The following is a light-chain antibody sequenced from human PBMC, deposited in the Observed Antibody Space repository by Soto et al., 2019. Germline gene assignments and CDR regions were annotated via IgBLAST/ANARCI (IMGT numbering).Light chain of an antibody. J-gene: IGKJ1*01. CDR2: EAS. CDR1: QNINSW. V-gene: IGKV1-5*03. Sequence: DIQMTQSPSTLSASVGDRVTITFRASQNINSWLAWYQQKPGKAPKLLIYEASSLEKGVPARFGGSGSGTEFTLTISSLQPDDFATYYCQQYNVYSWTFGQGTKVDIK. CDR3: QQYNVYSWT.